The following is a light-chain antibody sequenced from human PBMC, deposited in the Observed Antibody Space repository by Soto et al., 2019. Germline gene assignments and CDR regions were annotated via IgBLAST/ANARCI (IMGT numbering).Light chain of an antibody. V-gene: IGKV3-11*01. CDR1: QSVSRY. CDR3: QQRLNWPPIT. J-gene: IGKJ5*01. CDR2: DAS. Sequence: EIVLTQSPGTLSLSPGERATLSCRASQSVSRYLACYQQKPGQAPRLLIYDASNRATGIPARFSGSGSGTDFTLTISSLEPEDFAVYYCQQRLNWPPITFGQGTRLEIK.